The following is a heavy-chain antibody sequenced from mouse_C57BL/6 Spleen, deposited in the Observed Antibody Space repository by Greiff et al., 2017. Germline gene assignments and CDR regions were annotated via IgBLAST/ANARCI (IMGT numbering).Heavy chain of an antibody. Sequence: VKLMESGAELAKPGASVKLSCKASGYTFTSYWIGYINPSSGYTKYNQKFKDKATLTADKSSSTAYMPLSSLTYEDSAVYYCARAAQATSHYYAMDYWGQGTSVTVSS. D-gene: IGHD3-2*02. J-gene: IGHJ4*01. CDR2: INPSSGYT. V-gene: IGHV1-7*01. CDR1: GYTFTSYW. CDR3: ARAAQATSHYYAMDY.